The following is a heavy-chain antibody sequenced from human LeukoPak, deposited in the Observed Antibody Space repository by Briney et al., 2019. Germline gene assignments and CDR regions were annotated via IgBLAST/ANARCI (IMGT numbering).Heavy chain of an antibody. D-gene: IGHD6-13*01. V-gene: IGHV3-7*03. CDR1: GFTFSSYW. J-gene: IGHJ4*02. CDR3: ASGQQLAY. CDR2: IKQDGSEK. Sequence: GGPLSLSCAASGFTFSSYWMSWVRQAPGKGLEWVANIKQDGSEKYYVDSVKGRFTISRDNAKNSLYLQMDSLRAEDAAVYYCASGQQLAYWGQGTLVTVSA.